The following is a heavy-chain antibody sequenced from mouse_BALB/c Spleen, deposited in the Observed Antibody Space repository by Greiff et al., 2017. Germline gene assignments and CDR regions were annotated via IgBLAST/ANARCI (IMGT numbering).Heavy chain of an antibody. Sequence: EVQLVESGGGLVQPGGSRKLSCAASGFTFSSFGMHWVRQAPEKGLEWVAYISSGSSTIYYADTVKGRFTISRDNPKNTLFLQMTSLRSEDTAMYYCAREIYYDYDDAMDYWGQGTSVTVSS. CDR3: AREIYYDYDDAMDY. J-gene: IGHJ4*01. V-gene: IGHV5-17*02. D-gene: IGHD2-4*01. CDR2: ISSGSSTI. CDR1: GFTFSSFG.